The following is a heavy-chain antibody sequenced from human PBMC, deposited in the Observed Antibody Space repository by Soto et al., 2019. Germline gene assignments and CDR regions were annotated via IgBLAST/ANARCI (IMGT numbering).Heavy chain of an antibody. CDR2: IGSKANNYAA. D-gene: IGHD3-3*01. J-gene: IGHJ4*02. Sequence: PGGSLRLSCAASGFTFSGSTLHWVRQASGKGLEWVGRIGSKANNYAAAYAVSLKGRSTISRDDSRNTAYLQMSSLKTEDTAVYYCARGVYPFWSGHPKGLDYWGQGTVVTVSS. CDR1: GFTFSGST. CDR3: ARGVYPFWSGHPKGLDY. V-gene: IGHV3-73*01.